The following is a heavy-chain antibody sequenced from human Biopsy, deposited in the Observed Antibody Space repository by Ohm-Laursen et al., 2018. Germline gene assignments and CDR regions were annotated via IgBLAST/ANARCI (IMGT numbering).Heavy chain of an antibody. D-gene: IGHD1-26*01. CDR2: VTTTSSYI. CDR3: ARLNSGTYDASDL. J-gene: IGHJ3*01. CDR1: GFDFSDYS. Sequence: GSLRLSCSASGFDFSDYSMSWVRQAPGKGLEWVSSVTTTSSYIYYADSVKGRFTISRDNAKNSLYLHMNSLRAEDTAVYYCARLNSGTYDASDLWGQGTMVTVSS. V-gene: IGHV3-21*01.